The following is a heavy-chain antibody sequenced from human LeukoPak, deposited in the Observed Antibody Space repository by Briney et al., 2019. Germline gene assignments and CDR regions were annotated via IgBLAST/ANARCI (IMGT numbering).Heavy chain of an antibody. CDR3: ARDSTLGYCTGGVCYWFDP. V-gene: IGHV1-2*02. D-gene: IGHD2-8*02. J-gene: IGHJ5*02. Sequence: ASVXXSXXXXXXXXXGYYMHWVRQAPGQGLAWMGWINPNSGGTNYAQKFQGRVTMTRDTSISTAYMELSRLRSDDTAVYYCARDSTLGYCTGGVCYWFDPWGQGTLVTVSS. CDR1: XXXXXGYY. CDR2: INPNSGGT.